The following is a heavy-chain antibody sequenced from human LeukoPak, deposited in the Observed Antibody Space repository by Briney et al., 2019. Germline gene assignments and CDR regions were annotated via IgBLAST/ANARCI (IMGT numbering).Heavy chain of an antibody. Sequence: PGESLRLPCAASGFTFSSYSMNWVRQAPGKGLEWVANIKQDGSEKYYVDSVKGRFTISRDNAKNSLYLQMNSLRAEDTAVYYCAELGITMIGGVWGKGTTVTISS. CDR2: IKQDGSEK. V-gene: IGHV3-7*01. CDR3: AELGITMIGGV. J-gene: IGHJ6*04. CDR1: GFTFSSYS. D-gene: IGHD3-10*02.